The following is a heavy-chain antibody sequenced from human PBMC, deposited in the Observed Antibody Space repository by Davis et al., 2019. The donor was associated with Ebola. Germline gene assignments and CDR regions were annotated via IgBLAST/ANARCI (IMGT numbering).Heavy chain of an antibody. CDR3: ARESTYYYDSSGYFDDFDI. CDR2: IYYSGST. V-gene: IGHV4-61*08. CDR1: GGSISSGGYY. D-gene: IGHD3-22*01. Sequence: PSETLSLTCTVSGGSISSGGYYWSWIRQHPGKGLEWIGYIYYSGSTNYNPSLKSRVTISVETSKNQFSLKLSSVTAADTAVYYCARESTYYYDSSGYFDDFDIWGQGTMVTVSS. J-gene: IGHJ3*02.